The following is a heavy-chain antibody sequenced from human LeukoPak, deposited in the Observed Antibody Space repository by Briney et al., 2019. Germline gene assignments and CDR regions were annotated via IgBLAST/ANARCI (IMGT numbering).Heavy chain of an antibody. Sequence: PSQTLSLTCTVSGGSISIGGYYWSWIRQDPGKGLVWIGYIFYNGNTYYNSSLKSRLTISGDTSENQFSLKLSSVTAADTAVYYCVRNFDSYNAFDIWGQGTMVTVSS. V-gene: IGHV4-31*03. CDR3: VRNFDSYNAFDI. D-gene: IGHD3-22*01. J-gene: IGHJ3*02. CDR2: IFYNGNT. CDR1: GGSISIGGYY.